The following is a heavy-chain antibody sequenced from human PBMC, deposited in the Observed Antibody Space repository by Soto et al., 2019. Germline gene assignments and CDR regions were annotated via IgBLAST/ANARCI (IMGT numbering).Heavy chain of an antibody. J-gene: IGHJ5*02. V-gene: IGHV2-5*01. D-gene: IGHD6-19*01. CDR1: GFSLSTSGVG. CDR2: IYWNDDK. Sequence: GSGPTLVNPTQTLTLTCTFSGFSLSTSGVGVGWIRQPPGKALEWLALIYWNDDKRYSPSLKSRLTITKDTSKNQVVLTMTNMDPVDTATYYCAKSGSSGWYGWFDPWGQGTLVTVSS. CDR3: AKSGSSGWYGWFDP.